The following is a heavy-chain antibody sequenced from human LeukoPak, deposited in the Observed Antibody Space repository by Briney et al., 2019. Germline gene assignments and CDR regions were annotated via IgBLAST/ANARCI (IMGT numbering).Heavy chain of an antibody. Sequence: SETLSLTCAVYGGSFSGYYWSWIRQPPGEGLEWIGEINHSGSTNYNPSLKSRVTISVDTSKNQFSLKLSSVTAADTAVYYCARTRVPAAHCDYWGQGTLVTVSS. CDR2: INHSGST. CDR3: ARTRVPAAHCDY. J-gene: IGHJ4*02. V-gene: IGHV4-34*01. CDR1: GGSFSGYY. D-gene: IGHD2-2*01.